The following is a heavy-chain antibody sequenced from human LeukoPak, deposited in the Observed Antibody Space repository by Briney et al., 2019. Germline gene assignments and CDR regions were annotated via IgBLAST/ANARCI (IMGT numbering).Heavy chain of an antibody. CDR2: IYYSGST. CDR3: ARRVWSGTLDY. J-gene: IGHJ4*02. D-gene: IGHD3-3*01. CDR1: GGSISSYY. V-gene: IGHV4-59*08. Sequence: SETLSLTCTVSGGSISSYYWSWIRQPPGKGLEWIGYIYYSGSTNYNPSLKSRVTISVDTPKNQFSLKLSSVTAADTAVYYCARRVWSGTLDYWGQGTLVTVSS.